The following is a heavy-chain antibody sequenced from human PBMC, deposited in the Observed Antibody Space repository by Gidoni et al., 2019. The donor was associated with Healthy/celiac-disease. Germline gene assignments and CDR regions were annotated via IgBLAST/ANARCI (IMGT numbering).Heavy chain of an antibody. CDR1: GGSISSSSYY. V-gene: IGHV4-39*01. D-gene: IGHD6-19*01. CDR2: IYYRGST. CDR3: ARQSVAVAFDY. J-gene: IGHJ4*02. Sequence: QLQLQESGPGLVKPSETLSLTCTVSGGSISSSSYYWGWIRQPPGKGLEWIGSIYYRGSTYYNPSLKSRVTISVDTSKNQFSLKLSSVTAADTAVYYCARQSVAVAFDYWGQGTLVTVSS.